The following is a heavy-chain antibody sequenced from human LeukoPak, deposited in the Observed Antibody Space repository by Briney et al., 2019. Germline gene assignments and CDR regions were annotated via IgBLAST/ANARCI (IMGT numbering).Heavy chain of an antibody. CDR3: AKSLITFGGVIVYMDV. J-gene: IGHJ6*03. D-gene: IGHD3-16*02. CDR1: GCTFSSYG. CDR2: IRYDGSNK. Sequence: GGSLRLSCAASGCTFSSYGMHWVRQAPGKGLEWVAFIRYDGSNKYYADSVKGRFTISRDNSKNTLYLQMNSLRAEATAVYYCAKSLITFGGVIVYMDVWGKGTTVTISS. V-gene: IGHV3-30*02.